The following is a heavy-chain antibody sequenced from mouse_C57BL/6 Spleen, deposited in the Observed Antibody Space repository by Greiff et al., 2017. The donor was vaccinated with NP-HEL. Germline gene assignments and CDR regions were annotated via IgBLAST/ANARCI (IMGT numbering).Heavy chain of an antibody. V-gene: IGHV5-9*01. CDR1: GFTFSSYT. D-gene: IGHD2-4*01. J-gene: IGHJ3*01. CDR2: ISGGGGNT. CDR3: ARHRGYDYDGFAY. Sequence: EVQVVESGGGLVKPGGSLKLSCAASGFTFSSYTMSWVRQTPEKRLEWVATISGGGGNTYYPDSVKGRFTISRDNAKNTLYLQMSSLRSEDTALYYCARHRGYDYDGFAYWGQGTLVTVSA.